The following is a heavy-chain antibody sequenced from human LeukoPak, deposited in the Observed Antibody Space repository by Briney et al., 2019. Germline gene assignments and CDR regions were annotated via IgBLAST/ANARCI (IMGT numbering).Heavy chain of an antibody. V-gene: IGHV5-10-1*01. CDR2: IDPSDSYT. D-gene: IGHD2-2*01. Sequence: GGSLKISCQGSGYSFASNWISWLRQMPGKGLEWMGRIDPSDSYTNYSPSFQGHVTISADKSISTAYLQWSSLKASDTAMYYCARGAVPAAGDWFDPWGQGTLVTVSS. CDR1: GYSFASNW. J-gene: IGHJ5*02. CDR3: ARGAVPAAGDWFDP.